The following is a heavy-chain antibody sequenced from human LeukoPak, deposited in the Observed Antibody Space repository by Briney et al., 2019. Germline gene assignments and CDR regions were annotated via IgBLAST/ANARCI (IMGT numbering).Heavy chain of an antibody. CDR3: ARSSAGYYSAYFFDY. V-gene: IGHV4-4*07. J-gene: IGHJ4*02. CDR1: GGSISSYS. CDR2: IYTSGST. D-gene: IGHD3-22*01. Sequence: SETLSLTCTVSGGSISSYSWSWIRQPAGKGLEWIGRIYTSGSTDYNPSLKSRVTMSLDTSKNQSHLKVSSVTAADTAVYYCARSSAGYYSAYFFDYWGQGTLVTVSS.